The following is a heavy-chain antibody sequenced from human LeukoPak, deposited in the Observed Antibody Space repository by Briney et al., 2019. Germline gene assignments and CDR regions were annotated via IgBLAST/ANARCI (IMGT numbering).Heavy chain of an antibody. CDR2: INPNSGGT. CDR1: GYTFTGYY. V-gene: IGHV1-2*02. D-gene: IGHD3-22*01. CDR3: ARDGYDSSGYYPLGAFDI. Sequence: ASVKVSCKASGYTFTGYYMHCVRQAPGQGLEWMGWINPNSGGTNYAQKFQGRVTMTRDTSISTAYMELSRLRSDDTAVYYCARDGYDSSGYYPLGAFDIWGQGTMVTVSS. J-gene: IGHJ3*02.